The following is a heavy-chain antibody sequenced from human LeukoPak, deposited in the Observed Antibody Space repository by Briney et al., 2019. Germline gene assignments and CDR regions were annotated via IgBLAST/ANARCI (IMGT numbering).Heavy chain of an antibody. CDR1: GESVSINSAA. J-gene: IGHJ4*02. Sequence: SQTLSLTCAISGESVSINSAAWNWTRQSPSRGLEWLGRTYYRSKWYNDYAVSVKSRITINPDTSKNQFSLQLNSVTPEDTAVYYCARTYSSGWLAPFDYWGQGTLVTVSS. CDR2: TYYRSKWYN. V-gene: IGHV6-1*01. CDR3: ARTYSSGWLAPFDY. D-gene: IGHD6-19*01.